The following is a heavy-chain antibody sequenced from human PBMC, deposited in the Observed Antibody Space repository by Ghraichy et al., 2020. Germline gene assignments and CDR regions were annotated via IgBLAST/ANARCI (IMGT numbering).Heavy chain of an antibody. Sequence: SETLSLTCAVSGYSISSGYYWGWIRQPPGKGLEWIGSIYHSGSTYYNPSLKSRVTISVDTSKNQFSLKLSSVTAADTAVYYCARSWGGSGSYTEYFQHWGQGTLVTVSS. V-gene: IGHV4-38-2*01. CDR1: GYSISSGYY. CDR2: IYHSGST. J-gene: IGHJ1*01. CDR3: ARSWGGSGSYTEYFQH. D-gene: IGHD3-10*01.